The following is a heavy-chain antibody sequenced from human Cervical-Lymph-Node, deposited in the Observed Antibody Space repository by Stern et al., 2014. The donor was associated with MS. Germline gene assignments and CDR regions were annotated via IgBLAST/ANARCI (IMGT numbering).Heavy chain of an antibody. CDR2: IIPIFETA. J-gene: IGHJ4*02. CDR3: ASGTRSSWYFDF. V-gene: IGHV1-69*01. CDR1: GGTFSSDA. D-gene: IGHD6-13*01. Sequence: QVQLVQSGAEVKKPGSSMKVSCKASGGTFSSDAIGWVRQAPGQGLEWMGGIIPIFETANYAQKFQGRVTITADQSTKTANLELSSLTSGDTAMYFCASGTRSSWYFDFWGQGTLVTVST.